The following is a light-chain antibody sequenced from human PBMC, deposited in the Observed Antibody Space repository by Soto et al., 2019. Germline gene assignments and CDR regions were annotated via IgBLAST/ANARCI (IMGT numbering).Light chain of an antibody. Sequence: EIVMTPAPATLSESPGERDTLSCRASQSVSSNLAWYQQKPGQAPRLLIYAASTRATGIPVRFSGSGSGTEFTLTISSLQSEDFAVYYCQQYNNWPPWTFGQGTKVDIK. CDR3: QQYNNWPPWT. V-gene: IGKV3-15*01. J-gene: IGKJ1*01. CDR2: AAS. CDR1: QSVSSN.